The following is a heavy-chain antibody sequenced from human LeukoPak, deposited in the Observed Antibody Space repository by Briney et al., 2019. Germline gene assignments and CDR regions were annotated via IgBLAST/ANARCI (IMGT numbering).Heavy chain of an antibody. J-gene: IGHJ6*02. CDR2: INPSGGST. D-gene: IGHD2-15*01. Sequence: ASVEVSCKASGYTFTSYYMHWVRQAPGQGLEWMGIINPSGGSTSYAQKFQGRVTMTRDTSTSTVYMELSSLRSEDTAVYYCARAGCSGGSCYSFGYYYYGMDVWGQGTTVTISS. CDR3: ARAGCSGGSCYSFGYYYYGMDV. V-gene: IGHV1-46*01. CDR1: GYTFTSYY.